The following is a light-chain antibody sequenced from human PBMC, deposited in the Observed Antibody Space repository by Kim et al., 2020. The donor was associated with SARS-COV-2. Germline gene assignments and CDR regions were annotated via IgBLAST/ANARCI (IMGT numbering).Light chain of an antibody. J-gene: IGKJ2*01. CDR1: QSVSSI. Sequence: VAPGERVTLSCRASQSVSSILAWYQQRPGQAPTLIIFGASNRATGVPVRFSGSGSGTEFTLTISSLQSEDFAVYYCQQYNNWPPYTFGQGTKLEI. CDR3: QQYNNWPPYT. CDR2: GAS. V-gene: IGKV3-15*01.